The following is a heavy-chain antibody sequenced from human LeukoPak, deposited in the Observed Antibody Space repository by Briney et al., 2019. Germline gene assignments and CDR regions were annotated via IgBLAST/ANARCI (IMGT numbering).Heavy chain of an antibody. CDR1: GFTFSSYG. CDR3: VKDFRDGYNHPSYYFDS. J-gene: IGHJ4*02. V-gene: IGHV3-30*18. Sequence: PGGSLRLSCAASGFTFSSYGMHWVRQAPGKGLEWVAVISYDGSNKYYADSVQGRFTVARDNSKNTMYLQMNSLRAEDTAAYYCVKDFRDGYNHPSYYFDSWGQGTLVTVSS. CDR2: ISYDGSNK. D-gene: IGHD5-12*01.